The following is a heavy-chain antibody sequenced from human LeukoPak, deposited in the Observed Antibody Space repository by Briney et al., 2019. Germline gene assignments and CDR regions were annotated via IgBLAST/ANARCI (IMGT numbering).Heavy chain of an antibody. D-gene: IGHD3-9*01. V-gene: IGHV6-1*01. CDR2: TCYRSKYYN. J-gene: IGHJ1*01. Sequence: SQTLSLTCAISGDSVSSNNGAWNWITQAPSRGLVWLGRTCYRSKYYNDYAESLMSRITISQDTSKNQFSLQVSSVTPGDTAVYYCARDVGTTGWHTYDLWGQGTRVTVS. CDR1: GDSVSSNNGA. CDR3: ARDVGTTGWHTYDL.